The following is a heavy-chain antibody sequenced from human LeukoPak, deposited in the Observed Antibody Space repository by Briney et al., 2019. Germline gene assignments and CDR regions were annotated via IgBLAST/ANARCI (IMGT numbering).Heavy chain of an antibody. Sequence: GGSLRLSCAASGFTFSSYNMNWVRQAPGKGLEWVSYVSRSGGTTYYADSVKGRFTISRDNAKNLLYLQMHSLRDEDTAVYYCARDTIYSSGWYYFDYWGQGTLVTVSS. CDR1: GFTFSSYN. J-gene: IGHJ4*02. CDR3: ARDTIYSSGWYYFDY. D-gene: IGHD6-19*01. CDR2: VSRSGGTT. V-gene: IGHV3-48*02.